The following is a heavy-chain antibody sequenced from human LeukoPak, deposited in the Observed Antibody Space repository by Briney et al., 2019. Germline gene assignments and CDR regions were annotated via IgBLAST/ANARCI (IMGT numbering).Heavy chain of an antibody. CDR1: GGSITSSNYF. J-gene: IGHJ4*02. V-gene: IGHV4-39*07. CDR3: ARDSCSSTSCRRKFDN. D-gene: IGHD2-2*01. CDR2: IYYSGST. Sequence: PLETLSLTCTVSGGSITSSNYFWGWIRQSPGKGLEWIGSIYYSGSTYYNPSLKSRVTISVETSKIQFSLKLSPVTAADSAVYYCARDSCSSTSCRRKFDNWGQGTLVTVSS.